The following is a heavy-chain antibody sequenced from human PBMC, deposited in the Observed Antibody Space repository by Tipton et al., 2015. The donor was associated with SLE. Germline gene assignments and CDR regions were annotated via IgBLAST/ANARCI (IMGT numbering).Heavy chain of an antibody. CDR2: IYYSGST. D-gene: IGHD2-8*01. V-gene: IGHV4-39*07. CDR3: ARDWRSCTNGVCSRGNWFDP. CDR1: GGSISSSSYY. J-gene: IGHJ5*02. Sequence: TLSLTCTVSGGSISSSSYYWGWIRQPPGKGLEWIGTIYYSGSTYYNPSLKSRVTISVDTSKNQFSLRLSSVTAADTAVYYCARDWRSCTNGVCSRGNWFDPWGQGTLVTVSS.